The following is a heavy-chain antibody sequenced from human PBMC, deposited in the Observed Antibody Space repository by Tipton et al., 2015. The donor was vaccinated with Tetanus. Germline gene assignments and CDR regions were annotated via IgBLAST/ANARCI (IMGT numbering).Heavy chain of an antibody. CDR3: ARETPKGPNHFWSGYNYYYGGMDV. CDR2: ISSRRNNI. V-gene: IGHV3-11*01. J-gene: IGHJ6*02. Sequence: SLRLSCVASEFTFSDYDMNWIRQAPGKGLEWVSYISSRRNNIYYADSVKGRFTISRDNAKNALFLQMNSLRVEDTAKYYCARETPKGPNHFWSGYNYYYGGMDVWGQGTTVTVSS. D-gene: IGHD3-3*02. CDR1: EFTFSDYD.